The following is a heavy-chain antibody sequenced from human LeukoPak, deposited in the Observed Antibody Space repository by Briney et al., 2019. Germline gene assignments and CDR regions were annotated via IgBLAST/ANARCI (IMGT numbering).Heavy chain of an antibody. J-gene: IGHJ4*02. V-gene: IGHV5-51*01. CDR2: IYPGDSDT. CDR3: ARLERSATVAYYFDY. Sequence: GESLKISCKGSGYIFTSYWIGWVRQMPGKGLEWMGIIYPGDSDTRYSPSFQGQVTISADKSISTAYLQWSSLKASDTAMYYCARLERSATVAYYFDYWGQGTLVTVSS. D-gene: IGHD1-1*01. CDR1: GYIFTSYW.